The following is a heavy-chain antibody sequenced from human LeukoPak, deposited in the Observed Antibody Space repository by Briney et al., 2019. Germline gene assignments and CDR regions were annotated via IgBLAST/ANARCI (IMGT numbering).Heavy chain of an antibody. CDR3: ARECFYDILTGYRLGNWFDP. CDR1: GGSISSYY. CDR2: IYTSGST. V-gene: IGHV4-4*07. J-gene: IGHJ5*02. D-gene: IGHD3-9*01. Sequence: SETLYLTCTVSGGSISSYYWSWIRQPAGKGLEWIGRIYTSGSTNYNPSLKSRVTMSVDTSKNQFSLKLSSVTAADTAVYYCARECFYDILTGYRLGNWFDPWGQGTLVTVSS.